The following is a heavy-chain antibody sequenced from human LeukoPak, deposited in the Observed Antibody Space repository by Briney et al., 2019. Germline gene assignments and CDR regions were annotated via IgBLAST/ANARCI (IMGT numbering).Heavy chain of an antibody. J-gene: IGHJ4*02. CDR3: AREGSIVGATGYFDY. Sequence: GGSLRLSCAASGFTFSSYAMSWVRQAPGKGLEWVSSISSSSSYIYYADSVKGRFTISRDNAKNSLYLQMNSLRAEDTAVYYCAREGSIVGATGYFDYWGQGTLVTVSS. CDR2: ISSSSSYI. V-gene: IGHV3-21*01. D-gene: IGHD1-26*01. CDR1: GFTFSSYA.